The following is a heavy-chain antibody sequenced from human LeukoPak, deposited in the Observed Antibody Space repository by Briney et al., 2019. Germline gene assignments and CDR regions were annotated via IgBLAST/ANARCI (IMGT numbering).Heavy chain of an antibody. D-gene: IGHD4-17*01. V-gene: IGHV1-69*04. CDR3: ARLTLTRYGDSIMPDY. Sequence: SVKVSCKASGGTFSSYAISWVRQAPGQGLEWMGRIIPILGIANYAQKFQGRVTITADKSTSTAYMELSSLRSEDTAVYYCARLTLTRYGDSIMPDYWGQGTLVTVSS. CDR1: GGTFSSYA. CDR2: IIPILGIA. J-gene: IGHJ4*02.